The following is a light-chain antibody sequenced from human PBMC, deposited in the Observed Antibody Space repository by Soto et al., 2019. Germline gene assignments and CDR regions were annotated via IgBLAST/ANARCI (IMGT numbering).Light chain of an antibody. CDR2: ATS. J-gene: IGKJ5*01. CDR3: PPSYKLPP. Sequence: TQSPSSLAASVGDRLTLTCRASRNVSIYLNWYPHKPGKGPTLLIHATSNLQIGAPSRFSGSGSGTEFTLTIRSLEPEDFGTYYRPPSYKLPPFGQRTRLDI. CDR1: RNVSIY. V-gene: IGKV1-39*01.